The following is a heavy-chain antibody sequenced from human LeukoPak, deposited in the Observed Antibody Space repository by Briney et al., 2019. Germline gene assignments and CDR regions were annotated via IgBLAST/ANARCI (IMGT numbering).Heavy chain of an antibody. CDR3: ASLGYSGYDYRDY. Sequence: SVKVSCKASGGTFSSYAISWVRQAPGQGLEWMGGIIPIFGTANYAQKFQGRVTITADESTSTAYMGLSSLRSEDTAVYYCASLGYSGYDYRDYWGQGTLVTVSS. V-gene: IGHV1-69*13. CDR1: GGTFSSYA. CDR2: IIPIFGTA. J-gene: IGHJ4*02. D-gene: IGHD5-12*01.